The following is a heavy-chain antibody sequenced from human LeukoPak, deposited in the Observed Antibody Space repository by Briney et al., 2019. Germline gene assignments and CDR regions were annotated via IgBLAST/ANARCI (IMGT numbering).Heavy chain of an antibody. CDR2: ISSSGSSL. CDR3: ARVHRATTSDY. Sequence: GGSLRLSCAASGFTFSDYYMSWIRQAPGKGLEWLSYISSSGSSLKYADSAKGRFTISRDNAKNSLYLQVNSLRAEDTAVYYCARVHRATTSDYWGQGTLVTVSS. CDR1: GFTFSDYY. D-gene: IGHD4-17*01. V-gene: IGHV3-11*01. J-gene: IGHJ4*02.